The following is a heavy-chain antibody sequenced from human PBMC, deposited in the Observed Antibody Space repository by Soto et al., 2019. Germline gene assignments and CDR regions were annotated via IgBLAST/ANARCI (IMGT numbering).Heavy chain of an antibody. V-gene: IGHV4-59*01. D-gene: IGHD2-21*02. CDR2: IYYSGST. CDR3: ARGPPFCGGDCYYDY. Sequence: SETLSLTCNVSGGSISSYYWSWIRQPPGKGLEWIGYIYYSGSTNYNPSLKSRVTISVDTSKNQFSLKLSSVTAADTAVYYCARGPPFCGGDCYYDYWGQGTLVTVSS. CDR1: GGSISSYY. J-gene: IGHJ4*02.